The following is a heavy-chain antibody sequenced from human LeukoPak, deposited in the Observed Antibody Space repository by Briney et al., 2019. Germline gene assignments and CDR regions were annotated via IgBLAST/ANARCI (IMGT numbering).Heavy chain of an antibody. CDR1: GGSFSGYY. V-gene: IGHV4-34*01. D-gene: IGHD2-15*01. J-gene: IGHJ4*02. CDR3: ARGQGYCSGGSCYLVY. CDR2: INLSGST. Sequence: PSETLSLTCAVYGGSFSGYYWSWIRQPPGKGLEWIGEINLSGSTNYNPSLKSRVTISVDTSKNQFSLKLSSVTAADTAVYYCARGQGYCSGGSCYLVYWGQGTLVTVSS.